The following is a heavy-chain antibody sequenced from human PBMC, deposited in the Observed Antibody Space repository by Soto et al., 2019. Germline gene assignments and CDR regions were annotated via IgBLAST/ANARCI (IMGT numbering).Heavy chain of an antibody. V-gene: IGHV4-39*01. Sequence: SETLSLTCIVSGDSISISSYYWGWIRQPPGKGLEWIGSIYYSGRTYYNPSFKSRVTISIDTSKNQFSLKLSSVTATDTAVYYCARQRTTVVTQAYFDHWGQGALVTVS. CDR3: ARQRTTVVTQAYFDH. J-gene: IGHJ4*02. D-gene: IGHD2-21*02. CDR2: IYYSGRT. CDR1: GDSISISSYY.